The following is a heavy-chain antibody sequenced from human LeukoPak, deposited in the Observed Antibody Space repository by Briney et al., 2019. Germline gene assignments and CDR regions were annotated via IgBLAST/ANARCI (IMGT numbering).Heavy chain of an antibody. Sequence: SETLSLTCTVSGGSISNYYWSWIRQPPGKGLEWIGYIYYSGSTNYNPSLKSRVTISVDTSKNQFSLKLSSVTAADTAVYYCARDTWYSGYDYQFDYWGQGTLVTVSS. CDR3: ARDTWYSGYDYQFDY. V-gene: IGHV4-59*12. CDR1: GGSISNYY. J-gene: IGHJ4*02. D-gene: IGHD5-12*01. CDR2: IYYSGST.